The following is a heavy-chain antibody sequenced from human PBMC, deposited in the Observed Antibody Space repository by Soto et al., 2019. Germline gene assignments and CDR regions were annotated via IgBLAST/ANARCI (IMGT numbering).Heavy chain of an antibody. D-gene: IGHD1-26*01. CDR3: AREGAGAPTLAAPDY. V-gene: IGHV3-30-3*01. CDR1: GFTFSSYA. CDR2: ISYYGSNK. J-gene: IGHJ4*02. Sequence: GGSLRLSCAASGFTFSSYAMHWVRQAPGKGLEWVAVISYYGSNKYYADSVKGRFTISRDNSKNTLYLQMNSLRAEDTAVYYWAREGAGAPTLAAPDYWGQGTLVTVSS.